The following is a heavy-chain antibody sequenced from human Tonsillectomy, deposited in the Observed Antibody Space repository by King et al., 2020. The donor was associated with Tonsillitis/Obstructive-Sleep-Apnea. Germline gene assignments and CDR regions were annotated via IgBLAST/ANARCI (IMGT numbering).Heavy chain of an antibody. Sequence: VQLVESGAEVKKPGESLTISCKNSRYSFTNYWIGWVRQMPGKGLEWMGIIYPGDSDTRYSPSFQGQVTISADKSISTAYLQWSSLKASDTAMYYCARPYCTGGLCHFDCWGQGTLVTVSS. V-gene: IGHV5-51*01. CDR3: ARPYCTGGLCHFDC. CDR2: IYPGDSDT. J-gene: IGHJ4*02. CDR1: RYSFTNYW. D-gene: IGHD2-8*02.